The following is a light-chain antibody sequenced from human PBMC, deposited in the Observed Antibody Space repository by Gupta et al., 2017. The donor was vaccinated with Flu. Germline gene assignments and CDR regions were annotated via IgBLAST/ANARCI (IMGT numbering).Light chain of an antibody. CDR3: ATWDDSLNGL. CDR1: SSNIGNTT. V-gene: IGLV1-44*01. J-gene: IGLJ2*01. CDR2: NND. Sequence: QSVLTQPPSASGTPGQRVTISCSGTSSNIGNTTVNWYQQLPGTAPRLLIYNNDQRPAGVPARFSGSKSGNSASLAISGLRYEEEADYYCATWDDSLNGLFGGGTKLTVL.